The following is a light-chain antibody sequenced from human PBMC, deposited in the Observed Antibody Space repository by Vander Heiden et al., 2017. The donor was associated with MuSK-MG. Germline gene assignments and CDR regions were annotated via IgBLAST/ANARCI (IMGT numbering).Light chain of an antibody. Sequence: QLVLTQSPSASASLGASVKLTCTLSSGHSSNAIAWQQQQPEKGPRYLMKVNSDGSHTKGDGIPDRFSGSTSGAERYLTISSLQSEDEADYYCQTWGTGIRVFGGGTKLTVL. CDR2: VNSDGSH. J-gene: IGLJ2*01. CDR3: QTWGTGIRV. V-gene: IGLV4-69*01. CDR1: SGHSSNA.